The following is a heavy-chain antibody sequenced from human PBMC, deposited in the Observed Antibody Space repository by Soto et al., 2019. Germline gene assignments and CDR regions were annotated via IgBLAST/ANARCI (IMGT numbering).Heavy chain of an antibody. CDR3: ARDGGGYSSSSSRDFDI. D-gene: IGHD6-13*01. CDR1: GYTFTSYA. V-gene: IGHV1-3*01. J-gene: IGHJ3*02. CDR2: INAGNGNT. Sequence: ASVKVSCKASGYTFTSYAMHWVRQAPGQRLEWMGWINAGNGNTKYSQKFQGRVTITRDTSASTAYMKMSSLRDEDTAVYYCARDGGGYSSSSSRDFDIWGQGTMVTVSS.